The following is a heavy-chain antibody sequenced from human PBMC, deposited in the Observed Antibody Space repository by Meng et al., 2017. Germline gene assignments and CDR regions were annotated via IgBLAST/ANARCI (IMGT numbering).Heavy chain of an antibody. Sequence: VRLVWPVGGVVQAGGSLRLFCAASGFTFSSYAMHWVRQAPGKGLEWVAVISYDGSNKYYADSVKGRFTISRDNSKNTLYLQMNSLRAEDTAVYYCASFLNYDSRVGLDYWGQGTLVTVSS. V-gene: IGHV3-30*04. CDR1: GFTFSSYA. CDR2: ISYDGSNK. J-gene: IGHJ4*02. D-gene: IGHD3-22*01. CDR3: ASFLNYDSRVGLDY.